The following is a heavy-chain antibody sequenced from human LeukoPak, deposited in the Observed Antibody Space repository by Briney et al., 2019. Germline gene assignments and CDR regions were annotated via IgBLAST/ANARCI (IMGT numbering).Heavy chain of an antibody. CDR1: GFTFSSYA. V-gene: IGHV3-30*04. CDR3: ARVYGDYETVDY. Sequence: GALRLSCAASGFTFSSYAMHWVRQAPGKGLEWVAVISYDGSNKYYADSVKGRSTISRDNSKNTLYLQMNSLRAEDTAVYYCARVYGDYETVDYWGQGTLVTVSS. J-gene: IGHJ4*02. D-gene: IGHD4-17*01. CDR2: ISYDGSNK.